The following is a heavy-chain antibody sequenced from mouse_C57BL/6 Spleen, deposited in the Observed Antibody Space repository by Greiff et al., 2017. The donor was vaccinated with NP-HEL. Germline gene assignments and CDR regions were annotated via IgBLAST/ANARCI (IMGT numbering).Heavy chain of an antibody. V-gene: IGHV3-6*01. Sequence: EVKLMESGPGLVKPSQSLSLTCSVTGYSITSGYYWNWIRQFPGNKLEWMGYISYDGSNNYNPSLKNRISITRDTSKNQFFLKLNSVTTEDTATYYCAREGWDYDYDGGYWGQGTTLTVSS. CDR1: GYSITSGYY. CDR2: ISYDGSN. D-gene: IGHD2-4*01. CDR3: AREGWDYDYDGGY. J-gene: IGHJ2*01.